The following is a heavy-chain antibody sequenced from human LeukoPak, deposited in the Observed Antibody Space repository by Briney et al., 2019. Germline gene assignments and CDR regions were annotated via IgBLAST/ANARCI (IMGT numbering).Heavy chain of an antibody. CDR2: IYSSGST. J-gene: IGHJ4*02. Sequence: SETLSLTCTVSGGSISNYYWSWIRQPAGKGLEWIGRIYSSGSTNYNPSLKSRVTMSVDTSKNQFSVNLTSVTAADPAVYYCVRCRGTTVLTRFDNRGQGTLVTVSS. D-gene: IGHD4/OR15-4a*01. V-gene: IGHV4-4*07. CDR3: VRCRGTTVLTRFDN. CDR1: GGSISNYY.